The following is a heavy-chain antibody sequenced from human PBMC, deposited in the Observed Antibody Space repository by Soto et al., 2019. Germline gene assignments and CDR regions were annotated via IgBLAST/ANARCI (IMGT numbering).Heavy chain of an antibody. CDR2: INHSGST. D-gene: IGHD3-10*01. CDR3: AGAERRSAYYYGWLCHGCYFDY. CDR1: GGSFSGYY. V-gene: IGHV4-34*01. Sequence: PSETLSLTCAVYGGSFSGYYWSWIRQPPGKGLEWIGEINHSGSTNYNPSLKSRVTISVDTSKNQFSLKLSSVTAADTAVYYCAGAERRSAYYYGWLCHGCYFDYWGQGTLVTVSS. J-gene: IGHJ4*02.